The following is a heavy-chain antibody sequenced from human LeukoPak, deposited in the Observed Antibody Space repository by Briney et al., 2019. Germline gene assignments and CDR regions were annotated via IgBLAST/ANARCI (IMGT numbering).Heavy chain of an antibody. Sequence: ASVKVSCKASGYTFTSYAMHWVRQAPGQRLEWMGWINAGNGNTKYSQKFQGRVTMTEDTSTDTAYMELSSLRSEDTAVYYCATDFIPPIKQTEIVGASDYWGQGTLVTVSS. J-gene: IGHJ4*02. D-gene: IGHD1-26*01. CDR1: GYTFTSYA. V-gene: IGHV1-3*01. CDR3: ATDFIPPIKQTEIVGASDY. CDR2: INAGNGNT.